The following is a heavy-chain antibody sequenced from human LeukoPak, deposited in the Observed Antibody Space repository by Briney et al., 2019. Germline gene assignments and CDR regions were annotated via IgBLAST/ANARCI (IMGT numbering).Heavy chain of an antibody. D-gene: IGHD2-2*01. CDR3: ARGSDIVVVPAASAYYYYGMDV. J-gene: IGHJ6*02. V-gene: IGHV4-34*01. Sequence: SETLSLTCAVYGGSFSGYYWGWIRQPPGKGLEWIGEINHSGSTNYNPSLKSRVTISVDTSKNQFSLKLSSVTAADTAVYYCARGSDIVVVPAASAYYYYGMDVWGQGTTVTVSS. CDR1: GGSFSGYY. CDR2: INHSGST.